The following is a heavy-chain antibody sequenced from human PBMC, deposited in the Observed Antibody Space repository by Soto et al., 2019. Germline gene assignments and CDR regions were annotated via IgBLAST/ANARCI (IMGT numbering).Heavy chain of an antibody. CDR3: AKVEYSSFSRGPGYY. Sequence: LRLSCAASGFTFSSYAMSWVRQAPGKGLEWVSAISGSGGSTYYADSVKGRFTISRDNSKNTLYLQMNSLRAEDTAVYYCAKVEYSSFSRGPGYYGGQGTLVTVSS. J-gene: IGHJ4*02. D-gene: IGHD6-6*01. CDR2: ISGSGGST. CDR1: GFTFSSYA. V-gene: IGHV3-23*01.